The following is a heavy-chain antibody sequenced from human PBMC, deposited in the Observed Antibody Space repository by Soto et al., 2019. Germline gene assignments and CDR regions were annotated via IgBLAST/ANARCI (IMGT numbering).Heavy chain of an antibody. J-gene: IGHJ4*02. CDR1: GGSISSGDYK. Sequence: QVQLQESGPGLVKPSQNLSLTCTVSGGSISSGDYKWSWIRQPPGKGLGWIGYIYYSGYNYNNPSLKSRVTMSVDTSKNLFSQKLSSVTAADTAVYYCARSDNYVPFEYWGQGTLVTVSS. D-gene: IGHD4-4*01. CDR3: ARSDNYVPFEY. CDR2: IYYSGYN. V-gene: IGHV4-30-4*01.